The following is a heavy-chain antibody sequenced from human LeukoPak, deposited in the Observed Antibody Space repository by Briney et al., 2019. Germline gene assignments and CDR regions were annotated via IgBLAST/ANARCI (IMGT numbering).Heavy chain of an antibody. J-gene: IGHJ4*02. CDR3: AKGPIAVAGKFDY. CDR2: ISYSGDNT. V-gene: IGHV3-23*01. CDR1: GFTFSNYA. Sequence: PGGSLRLSCAASGFTFSNYAMNGLRQAPGKGLEGVSSISYSGDNTYYADSVKGRFTISRDNSNNTLYLQMNSLRAEDTAIYYCAKGPIAVAGKFDYWGQGTLVTVSS. D-gene: IGHD6-19*01.